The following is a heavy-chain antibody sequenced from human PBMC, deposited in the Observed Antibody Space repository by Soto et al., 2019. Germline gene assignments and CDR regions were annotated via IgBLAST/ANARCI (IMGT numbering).Heavy chain of an antibody. J-gene: IGHJ3*02. V-gene: IGHV3-74*01. Sequence: EGQLVQSGGGVVHPGGSLRLSCVASGFTFSTYWMHWVRQAPGKGLVWVSRINSDGSGTTYADSVKGRFTISRDNTKNTLYLQMHSLRAEDPAIYYCARAIVAHDYDDYEVEHIWGQGTMVSVST. CDR1: GFTFSTYW. D-gene: IGHD4-17*01. CDR2: INSDGSGT. CDR3: ARAIVAHDYDDYEVEHI.